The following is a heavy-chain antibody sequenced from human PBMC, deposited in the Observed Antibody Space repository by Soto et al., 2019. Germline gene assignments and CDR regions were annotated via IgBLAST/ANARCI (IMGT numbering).Heavy chain of an antibody. CDR2: VIPAFNTS. D-gene: IGHD4-17*01. Sequence: SGKVSCKASGGAFGRYSVSWVRQAPGQGLEWIGGVIPAFNTSNYSLKFQGRVAIFADLSTSTVFMELRSLRSEDTALYYCARGDEMTAVTIFEYWGQGTLVTVSS. CDR3: ARGDEMTAVTIFEY. J-gene: IGHJ4*02. CDR1: GGAFGRYS. V-gene: IGHV1-69*13.